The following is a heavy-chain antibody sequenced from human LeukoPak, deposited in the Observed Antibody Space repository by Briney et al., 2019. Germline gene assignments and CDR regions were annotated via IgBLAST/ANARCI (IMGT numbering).Heavy chain of an antibody. CDR3: ARGARGYSSGWYRDSGRSGRPEHPSRSGNWFDP. CDR2: INHSGST. J-gene: IGHJ5*02. Sequence: PSETLSLTCTVSGYSISSGYYWSWIRQPPGKGLEWIGEINHSGSTNYNPSLKSRVTISVDTSKNQFSLKLSSVTAADTAVYYCARGARGYSSGWYRDSGRSGRPEHPSRSGNWFDPWGQGTLVTVSS. D-gene: IGHD6-19*01. CDR1: GYSISSGYY. V-gene: IGHV4-38-2*02.